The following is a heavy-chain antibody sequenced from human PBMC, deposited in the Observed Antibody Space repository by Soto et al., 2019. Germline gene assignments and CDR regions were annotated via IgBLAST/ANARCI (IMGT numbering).Heavy chain of an antibody. CDR2: LPERGSSP. CDR3: AKMTSGSYGPNYGMDV. Sequence: EVQLLESGGGLVQPGGSRRLSCAASGFTFSNYAMSWVRQAPGKGLEWISALPERGSSPYYADSVKGRFTISRDNSKNTLYLQMKSLSAEDTAVYYCAKMTSGSYGPNYGMDVWGQGTTVTVSS. V-gene: IGHV3-23*01. J-gene: IGHJ6*02. CDR1: GFTFSNYA. D-gene: IGHD5-18*01.